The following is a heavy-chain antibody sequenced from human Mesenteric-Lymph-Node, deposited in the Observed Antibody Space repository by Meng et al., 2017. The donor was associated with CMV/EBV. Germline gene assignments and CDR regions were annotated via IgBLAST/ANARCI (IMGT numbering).Heavy chain of an antibody. D-gene: IGHD2-2*01. CDR2: IKEDGSEK. J-gene: IGHJ6*02. V-gene: IGHV3-7*01. Sequence: ESLKISCAASGFSFSSYWMTWVRQAPGKGLEWVANIKEDGSEKYYVDSVKGRFTISRDNAKNSLYLQMNSLRAEDTAVYYCARELTIPAASRADYYWGMDVWGQGTTVTVSS. CDR1: GFSFSSYW. CDR3: ARELTIPAASRADYYWGMDV.